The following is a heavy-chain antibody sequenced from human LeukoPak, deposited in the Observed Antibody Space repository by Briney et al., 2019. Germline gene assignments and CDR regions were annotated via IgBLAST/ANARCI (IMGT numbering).Heavy chain of an antibody. CDR2: INSDGSST. D-gene: IGHD2-2*02. J-gene: IGHJ4*02. CDR3: AKDSLGVGIPTVIGIFDY. CDR1: GFTFSSYW. Sequence: GGSLRLSCAASGFTFSSYWMHWVRQAPGKGLVWISRINSDGSSTSYADSVKGRFTISRDNAKNTVYLQMNSLRAEDTAVYYCAKDSLGVGIPTVIGIFDYWGQGTLVTVSS. V-gene: IGHV3-74*01.